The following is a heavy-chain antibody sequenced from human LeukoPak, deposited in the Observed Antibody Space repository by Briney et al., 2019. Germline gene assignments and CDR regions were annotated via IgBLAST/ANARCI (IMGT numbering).Heavy chain of an antibody. J-gene: IGHJ4*02. CDR1: GYTFTSYG. V-gene: IGHV1-18*01. Sequence: ASVRVSCKASGYTFTSYGISWVRQAPGQGLEWMGWISAYNGNTNYAQKLQGRVTMTTDTSTSTAYMGLRSLRSEDTAVYYCARYGTEYYFDYWGQGTLVTVSS. D-gene: IGHD1-7*01. CDR3: ARYGTEYYFDY. CDR2: ISAYNGNT.